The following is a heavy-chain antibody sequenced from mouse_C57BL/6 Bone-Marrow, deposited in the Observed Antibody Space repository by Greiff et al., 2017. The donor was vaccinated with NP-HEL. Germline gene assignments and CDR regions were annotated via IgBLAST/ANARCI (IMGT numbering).Heavy chain of an antibody. CDR3: ARSAGIYYDYDRFAY. J-gene: IGHJ3*01. V-gene: IGHV1-50*01. CDR1: GYTFTSYW. Sequence: VQLQQPGAELVKPGASVKLSCKASGYTFTSYWMQWVKQRPGQGLEWIGEIDPSDSYTNYNQKFKGKATLTVDTSSSTAYMQLSILTSEDSAVYYCARSAGIYYDYDRFAYWGQGTLVTVSA. D-gene: IGHD2-4*01. CDR2: IDPSDSYT.